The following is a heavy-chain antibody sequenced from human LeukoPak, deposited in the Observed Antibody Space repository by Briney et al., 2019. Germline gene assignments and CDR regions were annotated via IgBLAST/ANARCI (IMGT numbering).Heavy chain of an antibody. J-gene: IGHJ4*02. CDR3: PHRLAMPGQYYFDY. V-gene: IGHV2-5*02. CDR2: IYWDDDN. CDR1: GFSLSPRGVG. D-gene: IGHD6-19*01. Sequence: SGPTLVKPTQTLTLTCTFSGFSLSPRGVGVGWIRQPLGKAAECIEVIYWDDDNHYSPSLKTRLTITKDTPKNQVVLKMTTMDPVDTPTYYCPHRLAMPGQYYFDYWGQGTLVTVSS.